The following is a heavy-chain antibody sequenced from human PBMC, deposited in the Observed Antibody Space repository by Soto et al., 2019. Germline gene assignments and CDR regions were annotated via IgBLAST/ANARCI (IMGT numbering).Heavy chain of an antibody. D-gene: IGHD3-10*01. CDR2: INPNSGGT. CDR1: GYTFTGYY. CDR3: ARDPVGYVGSESYYKMNWFDP. Sequence: HVQLVQSGAEVKKPGASVKVSCKSSGYTFTGYYMHWVRQAPGQGLELMRCINPNSGGTNYAEKFHGWVTMTGETSISTAYMELSRRGSDDTAVYYCARDPVGYVGSESYYKMNWFDPWGQGTMVTVSS. J-gene: IGHJ5*02. V-gene: IGHV1-2*04.